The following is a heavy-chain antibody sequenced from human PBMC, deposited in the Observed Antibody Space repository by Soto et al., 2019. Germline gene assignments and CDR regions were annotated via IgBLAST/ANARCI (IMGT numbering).Heavy chain of an antibody. V-gene: IGHV4-39*01. D-gene: IGHD6-13*01. CDR2: IYYSGST. CDR3: ARHWSSNWEGH. Sequence: SETLSLTCTVSGDSISSSDYYWGWIRQPPGKGLEWIGSIYYSGSTNYNPSLKSRVTISVDTSKNQFSLKLSSVTATDTAVYYCARHWSSNWEGHWGQGTLVTSPQ. CDR1: GDSISSSDYY. J-gene: IGHJ4*02.